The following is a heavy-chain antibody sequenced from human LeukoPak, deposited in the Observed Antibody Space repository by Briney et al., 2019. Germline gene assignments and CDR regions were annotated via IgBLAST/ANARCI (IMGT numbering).Heavy chain of an antibody. CDR2: ISYDGSNK. Sequence: PGGSLRLSCAASGFTLSSYAMHWVRQAPGKGLDGVAVISYDGSNKYYADSVKGRFTISRDNSKNTLYLQMNSLRAEDKAVYFCAKGRGYSSGWPGAGLDYWRRGTMV. CDR3: AKGRGYSSGWPGAGLDY. V-gene: IGHV3-30*01. D-gene: IGHD6-19*01. J-gene: IGHJ4*02. CDR1: GFTLSSYA.